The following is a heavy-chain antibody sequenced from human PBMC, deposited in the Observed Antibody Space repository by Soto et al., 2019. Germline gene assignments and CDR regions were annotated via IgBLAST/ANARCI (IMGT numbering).Heavy chain of an antibody. V-gene: IGHV4-4*07. D-gene: IGHD2-2*01. CDR2: IYTSGST. Sequence: SETLSLTCTVSGGSISSYYWSWIRQPAGKGLEWIGRIYTSGSTNYNPSLKSRVTMSVDTSKNQFSLKLSSVTAAETAVYYCARDRIVVVPAAKLRTDPYYYYGMDVWGQGTTVTVSS. CDR3: ARDRIVVVPAAKLRTDPYYYYGMDV. J-gene: IGHJ6*02. CDR1: GGSISSYY.